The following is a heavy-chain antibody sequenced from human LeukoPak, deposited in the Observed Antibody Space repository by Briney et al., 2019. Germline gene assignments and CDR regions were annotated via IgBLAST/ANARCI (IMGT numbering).Heavy chain of an antibody. J-gene: IGHJ3*02. Sequence: PGGSLRLSCAASGFTFSSYGMHWVRQAPGKGLEWVAVISYDGSNKYYADSVKGRFTISRDNSKNTLYLQMNSLRAEDTAVYYCSGDYYDSSGYGNGAFDIWGQGTMVTVSS. D-gene: IGHD3-22*01. CDR2: ISYDGSNK. CDR1: GFTFSSYG. V-gene: IGHV3-30*03. CDR3: SGDYYDSSGYGNGAFDI.